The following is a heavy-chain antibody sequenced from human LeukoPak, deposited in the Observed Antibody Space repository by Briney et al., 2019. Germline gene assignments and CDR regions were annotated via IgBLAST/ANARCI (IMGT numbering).Heavy chain of an antibody. D-gene: IGHD2-2*01. CDR2: IYGIGST. Sequence: SQTLSLTCTVSGGSMSSGNYYWTWIRKPAGKRLEWIGRIYGIGSTDYNPSLKSRVTISIDKSKKQFSLKVRSVTAADTAIYFCARDGCSSASCLNWFDPWGQGIQVTVSS. CDR1: GGSMSSGNYY. CDR3: ARDGCSSASCLNWFDP. V-gene: IGHV4-61*02. J-gene: IGHJ5*02.